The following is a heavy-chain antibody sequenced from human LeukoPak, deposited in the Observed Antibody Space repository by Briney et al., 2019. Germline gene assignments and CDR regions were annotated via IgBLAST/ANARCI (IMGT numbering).Heavy chain of an antibody. J-gene: IGHJ6*03. V-gene: IGHV1-69*05. CDR1: GYTFSSYA. CDR3: ASSHLGDIVVVPAAIQNYYYYYMDV. D-gene: IGHD2-2*02. Sequence: SVKVSCKASGYTFSSYAISWVRQAPGQGLEWMGGIIPIFGTANYAQKFRGRVTITTDESTSTAYMELSSLRSEDTAVYYCASSHLGDIVVVPAAIQNYYYYYMDVWGKGTTVTVSS. CDR2: IIPIFGTA.